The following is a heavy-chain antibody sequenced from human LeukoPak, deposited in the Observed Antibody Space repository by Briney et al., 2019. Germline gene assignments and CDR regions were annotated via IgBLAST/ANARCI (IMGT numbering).Heavy chain of an antibody. CDR2: IYYSGST. CDR3: ASGYSYGLDH. D-gene: IGHD5-18*01. V-gene: IGHV4-4*07. Sequence: SETLSLTCTVSGGSISSYYWSWIRHPAGKGLEWIGRIYYSGSTNYNPSLKSRVTISVDTSKNQFSLKLSSVTAADTAVYYCASGYSYGLDHWGQGTLVTISS. J-gene: IGHJ4*02. CDR1: GGSISSYY.